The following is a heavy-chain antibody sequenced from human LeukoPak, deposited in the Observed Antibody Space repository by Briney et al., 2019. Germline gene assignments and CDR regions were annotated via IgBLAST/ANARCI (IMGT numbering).Heavy chain of an antibody. D-gene: IGHD6-13*01. V-gene: IGHV3-23*01. Sequence: GGSLRLSCAASGFTFSSYAMSWVRQAPGKGLEWVSAISGSGGSTYYADSVKGRFTISRDNSKNTLYLQMNSLRAEDTAVYYCAKVGQLAAAGYYYYMDVWGKGTTVTVSS. CDR1: GFTFSSYA. J-gene: IGHJ6*03. CDR3: AKVGQLAAAGYYYYMDV. CDR2: ISGSGGST.